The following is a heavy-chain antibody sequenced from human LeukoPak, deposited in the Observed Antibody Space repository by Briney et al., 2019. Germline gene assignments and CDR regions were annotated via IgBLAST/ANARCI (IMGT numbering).Heavy chain of an antibody. CDR1: GGSISSGGYY. D-gene: IGHD3-10*01. J-gene: IGHJ4*02. CDR3: ARHMYYYGSGSYMH. Sequence: SETLSLTCTVSGGSISSGGYYWSWIRQHPGKGLEWIGYIYYSGSTYYNPSLKSRVTISVDTSKNQFSLKLSSVTAADTAVYYCARHMYYYGSGSYMHWGQGTLVTVSS. CDR2: IYYSGST. V-gene: IGHV4-39*01.